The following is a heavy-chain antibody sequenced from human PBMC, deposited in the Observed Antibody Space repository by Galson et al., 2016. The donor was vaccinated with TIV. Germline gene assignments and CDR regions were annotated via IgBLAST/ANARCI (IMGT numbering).Heavy chain of an antibody. CDR3: ARVGGIPQKAFDI. V-gene: IGHV1-3*01. Sequence: SVKVSCKASGNTFTSYTLHWVRQAPGQRLEWMGWINVDNGNTKYSQKFQGRVTITRDTSATTAYKALSSLRSVDTAVYYCARVGGIPQKAFDIWGQGTMVTVSS. D-gene: IGHD1-14*01. J-gene: IGHJ3*02. CDR2: INVDNGNT. CDR1: GNTFTSYT.